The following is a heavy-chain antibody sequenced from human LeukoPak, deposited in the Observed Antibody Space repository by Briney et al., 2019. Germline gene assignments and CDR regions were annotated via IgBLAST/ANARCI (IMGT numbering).Heavy chain of an antibody. CDR1: GYTFTGYY. CDR3: AREGKYQLLYDWFDP. Sequence: GASVKVSCKASGYTFTGYYMHWVRQAPGQGLEWMGWINPNSGGTNYAQKFQGRVTMTRDTSISTAYMELSRLRSDDTAVYYCAREGKYQLLYDWFDPRGQGTLVTVSS. V-gene: IGHV1-2*02. D-gene: IGHD2-2*02. J-gene: IGHJ5*02. CDR2: INPNSGGT.